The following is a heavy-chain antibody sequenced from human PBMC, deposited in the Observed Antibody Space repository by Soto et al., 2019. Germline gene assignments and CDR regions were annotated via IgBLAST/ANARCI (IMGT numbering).Heavy chain of an antibody. CDR3: ARHIVVVPAAIQRDAFDI. V-gene: IGHV4-30-2*01. D-gene: IGHD2-2*02. Sequence: PSETLSLTCAVSGGSISSGGYSWSWIRQPPGKGLEWIGYIYHSGSTYYNPSLKSRVTISVDRSKKQFSLKLSSVTAADTAVYYCARHIVVVPAAIQRDAFDICGQATMVTVSS. CDR1: GGSISSGGYS. J-gene: IGHJ3*02. CDR2: IYHSGST.